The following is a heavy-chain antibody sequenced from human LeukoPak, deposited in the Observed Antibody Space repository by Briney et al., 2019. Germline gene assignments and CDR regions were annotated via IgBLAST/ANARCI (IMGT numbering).Heavy chain of an antibody. V-gene: IGHV4-34*01. J-gene: IGHJ3*02. D-gene: IGHD3-9*01. Sequence: ASETLSLTCAVYGGSFSGYYWSWIRQPPGKGLEWIGEINHSGSTNYNPSLKSRVTISVDTSKNQFSLKLSSVTAADTAVYYCARHLLRYFDWLDDAFDIWGQGTMVTVSS. CDR3: ARHLLRYFDWLDDAFDI. CDR1: GGSFSGYY. CDR2: INHSGST.